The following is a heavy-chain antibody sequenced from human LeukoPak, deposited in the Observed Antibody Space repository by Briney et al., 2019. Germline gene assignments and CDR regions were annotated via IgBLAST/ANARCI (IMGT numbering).Heavy chain of an antibody. V-gene: IGHV7-4-1*02. CDR1: GYTFTNYG. CDR3: ARDKYQLPYEIDY. Sequence: ASVKVSCKASGYTFTNYGVNWVRQAPGQGLEWMGWINTNTRNPTYAQGFTGRFVFSLDTSLSTAYPQISSLKAEDTAVYYCARDKYQLPYEIDYWGQGTLVTVSS. J-gene: IGHJ4*02. D-gene: IGHD2-2*01. CDR2: INTNTRNP.